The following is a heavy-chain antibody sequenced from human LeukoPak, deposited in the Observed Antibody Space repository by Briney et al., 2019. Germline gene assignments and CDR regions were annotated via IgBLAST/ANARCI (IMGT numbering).Heavy chain of an antibody. CDR1: GVSISGYY. V-gene: IGHV4-59*01. CDR2: IYYSGST. CDR3: ARDSGSNFDY. D-gene: IGHD2-15*01. J-gene: IGHJ4*02. Sequence: SETLSLTCTVSGVSISGYYWNWIRQPPGKGLEWIGYIYYSGSTNYNPSLKSRVPMSLDTSKNQFSLKLSSLTAADTAVYHCARDSGSNFDYWGQGTLVPVSS.